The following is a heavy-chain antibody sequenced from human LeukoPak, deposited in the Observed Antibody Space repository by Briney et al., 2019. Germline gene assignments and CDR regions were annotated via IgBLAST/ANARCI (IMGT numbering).Heavy chain of an antibody. D-gene: IGHD3-10*01. Sequence: GRSLRLSCAASGFTFSSYGMHWVRQAPGKGLEWVAVISYDGSNKYYADSVKGRFTISRDNSKNTLYLQMNSLRAEDTAVYYCAKDQFGGFDPWGHGTLVTVSS. CDR2: ISYDGSNK. CDR3: AKDQFGGFDP. V-gene: IGHV3-30*18. CDR1: GFTFSSYG. J-gene: IGHJ5*02.